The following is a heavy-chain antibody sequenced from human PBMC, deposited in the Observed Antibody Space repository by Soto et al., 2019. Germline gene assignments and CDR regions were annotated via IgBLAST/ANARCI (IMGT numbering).Heavy chain of an antibody. Sequence: SETLSLTCTVSGGSISSYYWSWIRQPPGKGLEWIGYIYYSGSTNYNPSLKSRVTISVDTSKNQFSLKLSSVTAADTAVYYCARRVTDFWSGYSLRWFDPWGQGNLVTGS. CDR1: GGSISSYY. CDR2: IYYSGST. V-gene: IGHV4-59*08. J-gene: IGHJ5*02. D-gene: IGHD3-3*01. CDR3: ARRVTDFWSGYSLRWFDP.